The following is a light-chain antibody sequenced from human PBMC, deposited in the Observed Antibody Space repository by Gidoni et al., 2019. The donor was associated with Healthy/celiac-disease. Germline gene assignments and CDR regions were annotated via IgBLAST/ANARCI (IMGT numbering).Light chain of an antibody. V-gene: IGKV4-1*01. CDR1: QSVLYSPNNKYY. CDR3: QQNYSTST. CDR2: WSS. J-gene: IGKJ1*01. Sequence: DIVMTQPPDPMAVSRGEMATINRKSSQSVLYSPNNKYYLDWYQQKPGQTPKLLIYWSSTRESGVPDRCSGSGSGTDFTLTISSLQDEDVAVYYCQQNYSTSTFGQGTKVEIK.